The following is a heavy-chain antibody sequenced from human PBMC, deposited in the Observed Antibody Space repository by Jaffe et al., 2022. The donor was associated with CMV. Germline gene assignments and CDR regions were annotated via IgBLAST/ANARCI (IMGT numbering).Heavy chain of an antibody. CDR2: IFYSGSS. V-gene: IGHV4-39*01. J-gene: IGHJ4*02. CDR1: GASISSRSNY. Sequence: QLQLQESGPGLVKPSETLSLTCSVSGASISSRSNYWGWIRQPPGKGLEWIGSIFYSGSSLYNPSLKSRVTMSVDTPSKNQFSLKLNSVTAADTAVYYCARHVSLHGFWSTTERFDSWGRGTLVAVSS. D-gene: IGHD3-3*01. CDR3: ARHVSLHGFWSTTERFDS.